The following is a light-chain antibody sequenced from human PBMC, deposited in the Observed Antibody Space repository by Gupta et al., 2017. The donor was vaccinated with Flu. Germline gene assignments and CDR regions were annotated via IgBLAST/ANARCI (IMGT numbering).Light chain of an antibody. CDR1: QSVLYSSKNKNY. Sequence: DIVMTQSPDSLAVSLGERATINCKSSQSVLYSSKNKNYLAWYQQKPGQPPKLLIYWASTRESGVPDRFSGSGSGTDFTLTISSLQAEDVAVYYCQQEDSTLRAFGQGTKVEIK. CDR2: WAS. V-gene: IGKV4-1*01. J-gene: IGKJ1*01. CDR3: QQEDSTLRA.